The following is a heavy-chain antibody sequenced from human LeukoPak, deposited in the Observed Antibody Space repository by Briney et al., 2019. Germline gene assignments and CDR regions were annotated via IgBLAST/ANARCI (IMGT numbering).Heavy chain of an antibody. Sequence: GGSLRLSCAASGFTFDTYYMTWVRQAPGKGLEWVCGINWNGGSTRYAESVQGRFTISRDNAKNFLYLEMSNLRAEDTAFYHCARARCDSKGVHYFDFWGQGTLVTVSS. CDR1: GFTFDTYY. V-gene: IGHV3-20*01. D-gene: IGHD3-22*01. CDR2: INWNGGST. J-gene: IGHJ4*02. CDR3: ARARCDSKGVHYFDF.